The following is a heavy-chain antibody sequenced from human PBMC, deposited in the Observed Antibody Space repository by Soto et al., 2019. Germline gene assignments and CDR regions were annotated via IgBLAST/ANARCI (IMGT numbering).Heavy chain of an antibody. CDR2: ISGTGGTT. CDR3: AKYPEYSVYDATYFAY. J-gene: IGHJ4*02. V-gene: IGHV3-23*01. D-gene: IGHD5-12*01. CDR1: GFTFSTYA. Sequence: EVQVLESGGHLVQPGGSLRLSCAASGFTFSTYAMSWVRQAPGKGLEWVSGISGTGGTTYYAGSVKGRFTISRDNSKCTLYLQMNSVRAEDKAVYYCAKYPEYSVYDATYFAYWGQGTLVTVSS.